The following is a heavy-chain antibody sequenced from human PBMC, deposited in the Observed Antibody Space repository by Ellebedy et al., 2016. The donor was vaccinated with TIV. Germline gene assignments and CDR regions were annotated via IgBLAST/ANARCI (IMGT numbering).Heavy chain of an antibody. CDR2: TIPILDIT. CDR3: TTLCGADYNGFHDALDV. Sequence: AASVKVSCKAAGGTFNSHGFSWVRQGPGQGLEWMGRTIPILDITDYAQNFQGRFTLTADKSTSTVYMDLRSLRSEDTAVYYCTTLCGADYNGFHDALDVWGQGTTVTVSS. J-gene: IGHJ6*02. CDR1: GGTFNSHG. V-gene: IGHV1-69*04. D-gene: IGHD2-21*02.